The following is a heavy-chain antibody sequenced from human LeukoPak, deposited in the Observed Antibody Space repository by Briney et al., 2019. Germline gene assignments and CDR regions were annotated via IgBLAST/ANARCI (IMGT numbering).Heavy chain of an antibody. CDR2: IYHSGST. V-gene: IGHV4-38-2*02. J-gene: IGHJ4*02. CDR1: GYSISSGYY. Sequence: SETLSLTCTVSGYSISSGYYWGWIRQPPGKGLEWIGSIYHSGSTYYNPSLKSRVTISVDTSKNQFSLKLSSVTAADTAVYYCARGRDISTYWGQGTLVTVSS. D-gene: IGHD3-9*01. CDR3: ARGRDISTY.